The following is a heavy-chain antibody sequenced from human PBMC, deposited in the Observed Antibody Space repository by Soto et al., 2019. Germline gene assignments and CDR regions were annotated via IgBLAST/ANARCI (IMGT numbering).Heavy chain of an antibody. Sequence: EVYLVESGGAVVWPGGSLRLSCAASGFGFDEYGMSWVRQGPGKGLEWVSGINRHGDSTGYADSVKGRFTISRDNAKNSLYLEMNGLRAEDTAFYYCARDHRWGYEYGDYGDSWGQGTLVTVSS. D-gene: IGHD4-17*01. V-gene: IGHV3-20*04. CDR3: ARDHRWGYEYGDYGDS. CDR2: INRHGDST. CDR1: GFGFDEYG. J-gene: IGHJ4*02.